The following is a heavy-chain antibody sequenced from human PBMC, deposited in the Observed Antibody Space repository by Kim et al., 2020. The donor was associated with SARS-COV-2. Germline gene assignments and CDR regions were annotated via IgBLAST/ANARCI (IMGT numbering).Heavy chain of an antibody. CDR3: AREGDGYSLRDAFDI. J-gene: IGHJ3*02. V-gene: IGHV4-59*01. D-gene: IGHD4-4*01. Sequence: PSLKSRVTISVDTSKNQFSLKLSSVTAADTAVYYCAREGDGYSLRDAFDIWGQGTMVTVSS.